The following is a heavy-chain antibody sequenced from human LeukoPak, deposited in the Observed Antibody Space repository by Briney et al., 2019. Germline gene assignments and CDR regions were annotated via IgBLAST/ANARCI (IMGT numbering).Heavy chain of an antibody. CDR3: ARGYCSSTSCSYFDY. CDR2: INHSGST. Sequence: SETLSLTCAVYGGSFSGYYWSWIRQPPGKGLEWIGEINHSGSTNYNPSLKSRVTISVDTSKNQLSLKLSSATAADTAVYYCARGYCSSTSCSYFDYWGQGTLVTVSS. CDR1: GGSFSGYY. J-gene: IGHJ4*02. D-gene: IGHD2-2*01. V-gene: IGHV4-34*01.